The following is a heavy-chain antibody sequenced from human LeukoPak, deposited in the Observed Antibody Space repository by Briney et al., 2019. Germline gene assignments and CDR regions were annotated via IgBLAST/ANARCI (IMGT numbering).Heavy chain of an antibody. V-gene: IGHV3-21*01. Sequence: GGSLRLSCAASGFTFSSYSMNWVRQAPGKGLEWVSSISSSSSYIYYADSVKGRFTISRDNAKNSLYLQMNSLRAEDTAVYYCARNPSLEYYFDSSGYYYLDYWGQGIMVTVSS. D-gene: IGHD3-22*01. J-gene: IGHJ4*02. CDR2: ISSSSSYI. CDR3: ARNPSLEYYFDSSGYYYLDY. CDR1: GFTFSSYS.